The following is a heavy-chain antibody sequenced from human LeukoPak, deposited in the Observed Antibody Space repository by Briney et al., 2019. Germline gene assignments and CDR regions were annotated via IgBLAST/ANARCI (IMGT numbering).Heavy chain of an antibody. CDR3: ARRLRYSSGWRLNAFDI. D-gene: IGHD6-19*01. V-gene: IGHV4-4*07. J-gene: IGHJ3*02. CDR1: GGSISSYY. Sequence: PSETLSLTCTVSGGSISSYYWSWIRQPAGKGLEWIGRIYTSGSTNYNPSLKSRVTMSVDTSKNQFSLKLSSVIAADTAVYYCARRLRYSSGWRLNAFDIWGQGTMVTVSS. CDR2: IYTSGST.